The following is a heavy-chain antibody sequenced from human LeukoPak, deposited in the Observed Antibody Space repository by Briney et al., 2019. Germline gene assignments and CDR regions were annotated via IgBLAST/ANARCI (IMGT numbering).Heavy chain of an antibody. Sequence: PGGSLRLSCAASGFTFSSYAMSWVRQAPGKGLEWVSSFSGSGNITNYADSVRGRFTISRDNSKNTLYLQMNSLGAEDTVVYYCAKDSRLVIGGVFDLWGQGTMVAFSS. CDR2: FSGSGNIT. J-gene: IGHJ3*01. CDR3: AKDSRLVIGGVFDL. D-gene: IGHD1-26*01. V-gene: IGHV3-23*01. CDR1: GFTFSSYA.